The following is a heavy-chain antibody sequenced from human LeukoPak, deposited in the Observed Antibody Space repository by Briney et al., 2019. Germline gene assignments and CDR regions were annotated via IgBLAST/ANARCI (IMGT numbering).Heavy chain of an antibody. V-gene: IGHV1-46*01. J-gene: IGHJ4*02. CDR3: ARDFGCGGGCGVDY. Sequence: ASVKVSCKASGYTFTSYYMHWVRQAPGQGLEWMGIINPSGGSTTYAQRFQGRVTMTRDLSTSTVYMELSSLRSEDTAVYYCARDFGCGGGCGVDYWGQGTLVTVSS. CDR2: INPSGGST. CDR1: GYTFTSYY. D-gene: IGHD2-21*02.